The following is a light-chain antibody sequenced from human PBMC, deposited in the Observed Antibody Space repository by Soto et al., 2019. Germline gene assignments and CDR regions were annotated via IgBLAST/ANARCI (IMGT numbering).Light chain of an antibody. CDR2: GAS. J-gene: IGKJ2*01. CDR3: QQYGSSRT. CDR1: QSVSSSY. V-gene: IGKV3-20*01. Sequence: EIVLTQSPGTLSLSPGERATLSCRASQSVSSSYLAWYQQKPGQAPRLLIYGASSRATGIPDRFSGSGSGTDFILTISRLEPEDFAVYYCQQYGSSRTFGQGTKLEIK.